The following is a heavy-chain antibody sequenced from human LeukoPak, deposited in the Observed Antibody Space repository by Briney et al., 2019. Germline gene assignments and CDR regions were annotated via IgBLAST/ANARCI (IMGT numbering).Heavy chain of an antibody. CDR2: IYYSGST. Sequence: SETLSLTCIVSGGSISSSRDYWAWIRQPPGKGLEWIANIYYSGSTYYNPSLKSRVTISVDTSKNQFSLKLSSVTAADTAVYYCARHGSWLWGFDPWGQGTLVTVSS. J-gene: IGHJ5*02. D-gene: IGHD3-16*01. CDR3: ARHGSWLWGFDP. CDR1: GGSISSSRDY. V-gene: IGHV4-39*01.